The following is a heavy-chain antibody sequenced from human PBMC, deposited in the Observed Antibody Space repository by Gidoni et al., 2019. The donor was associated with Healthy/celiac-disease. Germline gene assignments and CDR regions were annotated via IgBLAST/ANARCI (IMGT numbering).Heavy chain of an antibody. V-gene: IGHV3-11*01. J-gene: IGHJ6*02. CDR1: GFTFSDYY. CDR2: ISSSGSTI. CDR3: ARVAYSSSWYHPGYYYYYGMDV. Sequence: QVQLVESGGGLVKPGGSLRLSCAASGFTFSDYYMSWIRQAPGKGLEWVSYISSSGSTIYYSDSVKGRFTISRDNAKNSLYLQMNSLRAEDTAVYYCARVAYSSSWYHPGYYYYYGMDVWGQGTTVTVSS. D-gene: IGHD6-13*01.